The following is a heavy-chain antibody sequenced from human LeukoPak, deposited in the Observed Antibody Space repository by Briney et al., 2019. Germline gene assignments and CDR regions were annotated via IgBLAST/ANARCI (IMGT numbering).Heavy chain of an antibody. J-gene: IGHJ2*01. CDR2: IREDGSEK. V-gene: IGHV3-7*01. CDR3: ARFGLTNWYFDL. D-gene: IGHD3/OR15-3a*01. Sequence: GGSLRLSCAASGFTFSSYWMSWVRQAPGKGLEWVANIREDGSEKYYVDSVKGRFTISRDNAKNSLYLQMNSLRAEDTAVYYCARFGLTNWYFDLWGRGTLVTVSS. CDR1: GFTFSSYW.